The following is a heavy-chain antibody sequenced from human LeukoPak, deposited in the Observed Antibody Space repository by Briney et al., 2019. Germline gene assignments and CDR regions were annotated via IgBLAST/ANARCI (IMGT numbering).Heavy chain of an antibody. V-gene: IGHV3-74*01. Sequence: GGSLRLSCVASGFILSNYWMHWVRQAPGKGLVWVSHINSDGSTTSYADSVKGRFTISRDNAKNTVYLQMNSLRVEDTAVYYCASFYETNWGQGTLVTVSS. D-gene: IGHD2/OR15-2a*01. CDR3: ASFYETN. CDR1: GFILSNYW. J-gene: IGHJ4*02. CDR2: INSDGSTT.